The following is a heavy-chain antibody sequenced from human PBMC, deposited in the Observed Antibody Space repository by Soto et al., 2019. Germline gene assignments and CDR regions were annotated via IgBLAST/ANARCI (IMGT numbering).Heavy chain of an antibody. CDR1: GFTFSSYG. CDR3: ARSQYSSSWYPFDY. D-gene: IGHD6-13*01. CDR2: IYYDGSNK. Sequence: GGSLRLSCAASGFTFSSYGMHWVRQAPGKGLEWVAVIYYDGSNKYYADSVKGRFTISRDNSKNTLYLQMNSLRAGDTAAYYCARSQYSSSWYPFDYWGQGTLVTVSS. J-gene: IGHJ4*02. V-gene: IGHV3-33*01.